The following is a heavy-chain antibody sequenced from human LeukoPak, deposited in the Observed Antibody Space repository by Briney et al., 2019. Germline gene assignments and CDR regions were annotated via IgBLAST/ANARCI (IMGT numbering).Heavy chain of an antibody. CDR2: IYPGDSES. CDR1: GYSFTNYW. V-gene: IGHV5-51*01. Sequence: GESLKVSCKGSGYSFTNYWIAWVRQMPGKGLEWMGIIYPGDSESRYSPSFQSQVTISADKSISTAHLQWSSLKASDTAMYYCARHGGSRWYEGMDAWGQGTTVTVSS. D-gene: IGHD6-13*01. J-gene: IGHJ6*02. CDR3: ARHGGSRWYEGMDA.